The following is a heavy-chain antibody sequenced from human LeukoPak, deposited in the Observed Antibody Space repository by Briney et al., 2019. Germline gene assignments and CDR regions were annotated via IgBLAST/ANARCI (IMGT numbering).Heavy chain of an antibody. CDR3: AKEGRSLQTY. J-gene: IGHJ4*02. V-gene: IGHV3-7*03. CDR2: IKEDGTET. D-gene: IGHD5-24*01. CDR1: GFMFSSNW. Sequence: GGSLRLSCAASGFMFSSNWMSWVRLAPGKGLEWVANIKEDGTETYYVDSVKGRFTISRDNAKNSLYLQMNSLRVEDTAVYYCAKEGRSLQTYWGQGTMVTVSS.